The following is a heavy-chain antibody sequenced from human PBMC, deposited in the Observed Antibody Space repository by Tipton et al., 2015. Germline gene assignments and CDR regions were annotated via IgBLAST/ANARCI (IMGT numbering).Heavy chain of an antibody. J-gene: IGHJ4*02. V-gene: IGHV4-59*12. D-gene: IGHD2-15*01. CDR3: ARDHSSWWD. CDR1: GGSISSYY. Sequence: GLVKPSETLSLTCTVSGGSISSYYWSWIRQPPGKGLEWIGYIYYSGSTNYNPSLKSRVTISVDTSKNEVSLMLNSVTAADTAVYFCARDHSSWWDWGQGTLVTVSS. CDR2: IYYSGST.